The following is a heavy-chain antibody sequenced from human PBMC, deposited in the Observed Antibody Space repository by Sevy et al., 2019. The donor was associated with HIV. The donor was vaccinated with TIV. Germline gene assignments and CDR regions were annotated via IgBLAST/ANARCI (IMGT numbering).Heavy chain of an antibody. CDR1: GFTFDTYN. V-gene: IGHV3-21*01. D-gene: IGHD1-1*01. CDR3: ASQMTTWDAFDI. Sequence: GGSLRLSCAASGFTFDTYNINWVRQAPGKGLEWVSFISGYSNYIYYADSLKGRFTISRDNAKNSVYLQMNSLRAEDTAVYYCASQMTTWDAFDIWGQGTMVTVSS. CDR2: ISGYSNYI. J-gene: IGHJ3*02.